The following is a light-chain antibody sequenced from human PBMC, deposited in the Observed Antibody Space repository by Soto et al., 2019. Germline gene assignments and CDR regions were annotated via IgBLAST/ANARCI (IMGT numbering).Light chain of an antibody. Sequence: QPVLTQSPSASASLGASVKLTCTLSSGHSNYAIAWHQQQPEKGPRFLMKVNSDGSDSKGDGIPDRFSGSRSGAERYLTISSLQSEDEADYYCQTWGTGIQVFGGGTQLTVL. J-gene: IGLJ3*02. CDR3: QTWGTGIQV. V-gene: IGLV4-69*01. CDR1: SGHSNYA. CDR2: VNSDGSD.